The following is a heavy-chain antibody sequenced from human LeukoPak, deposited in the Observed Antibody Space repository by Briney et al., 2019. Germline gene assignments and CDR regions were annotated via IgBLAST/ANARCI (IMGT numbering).Heavy chain of an antibody. CDR1: GFTLRSYS. CDR2: ISPSSTI. Sequence: GGSLRLSCAVSGFTLRSYSINWVRQAPGKGLEWISYISPSSTIYYADSVKGRFTISRDNSKNTLYLQMNSLRAEDTAVYYCARVGIHGTGSYYTHYYYYYMDVWGKGTTVTISS. CDR3: ARVGIHGTGSYYTHYYYYYMDV. V-gene: IGHV3-48*01. D-gene: IGHD3-10*01. J-gene: IGHJ6*03.